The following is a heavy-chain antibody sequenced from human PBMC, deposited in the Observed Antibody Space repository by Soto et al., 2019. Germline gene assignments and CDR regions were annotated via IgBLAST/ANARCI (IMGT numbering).Heavy chain of an antibody. CDR3: ARRLYGDYDY. D-gene: IGHD4-17*01. CDR1: GYSFTTSG. Sequence: QAQLVQSGAEVKEPGASVKVSCKASGYSFTTSGITWGRQAPGQGLEWMGWISTYNGNTNYAQKLQDRVTLTTDTSTSTAYMELRSLRSDDTAFYYCARRLYGDYDYWGQGTLVTVSS. CDR2: ISTYNGNT. J-gene: IGHJ4*02. V-gene: IGHV1-18*01.